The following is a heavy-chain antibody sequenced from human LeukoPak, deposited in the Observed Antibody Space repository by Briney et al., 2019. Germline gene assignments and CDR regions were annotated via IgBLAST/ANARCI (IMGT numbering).Heavy chain of an antibody. D-gene: IGHD2-8*01. CDR1: GFTFNSYS. CDR3: ARGHMSARYAFDF. Sequence: PGGSLRLSCAASGFTFNSYSMNWVRQAPGKGLEWVSYISSSGTTYYADSVKGRFTISRDNAKNSLYLQMNSLRAEDTAVYYCARGHMSARYAFDFWGQGTMVTVSS. CDR2: ISSSGTT. J-gene: IGHJ3*01. V-gene: IGHV3-48*01.